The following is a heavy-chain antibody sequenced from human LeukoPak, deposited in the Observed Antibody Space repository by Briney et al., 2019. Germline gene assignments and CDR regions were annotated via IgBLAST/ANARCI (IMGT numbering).Heavy chain of an antibody. CDR1: GFTFSSYA. CDR3: AKEDV. J-gene: IGHJ6*04. Sequence: GGSLRLSCAASGFTFSSYAMHWVRQAPGKGLEWVAVISYDGSDKYYADSVKGRFTISRDNSKNTLYLQMNSLRAEDTAVYYCAKEDVWGKGTTVTVSS. CDR2: ISYDGSDK. V-gene: IGHV3-30-3*01.